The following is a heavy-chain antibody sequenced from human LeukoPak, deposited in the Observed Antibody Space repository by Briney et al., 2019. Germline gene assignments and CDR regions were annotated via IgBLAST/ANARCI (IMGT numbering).Heavy chain of an antibody. D-gene: IGHD2-21*02. Sequence: PGGSLRLSCAASGFNFGSYSMEWVRQAPGKGLEWVSSMDSSSTYIYYADSVKGRFTISRDNAKNSLYLQMDSLRAEDTAVYYCARDPPAYCGGDCYSASDYWGQGTLVTVSS. CDR3: ARDPPAYCGGDCYSASDY. CDR2: MDSSSTYI. J-gene: IGHJ4*02. CDR1: GFNFGSYS. V-gene: IGHV3-21*01.